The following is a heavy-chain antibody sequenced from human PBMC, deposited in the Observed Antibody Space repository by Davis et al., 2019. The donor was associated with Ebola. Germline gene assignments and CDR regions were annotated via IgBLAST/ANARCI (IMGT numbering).Heavy chain of an antibody. D-gene: IGHD6-19*01. CDR1: GGSISSSSYY. J-gene: IGHJ6*02. CDR2: IYYSGST. Sequence: MPGGSLRLSCTVSGGSISSSSYYWGWIRQPPGKGLEWIGSIYYSGSTYYNPSLKSRVTISVDTSKNQFSLKLSSVTAADTAVYYCARGRRVRYSSGWSYYYYGMDVWGQGTTVTVSS. V-gene: IGHV4-39*01. CDR3: ARGRRVRYSSGWSYYYYGMDV.